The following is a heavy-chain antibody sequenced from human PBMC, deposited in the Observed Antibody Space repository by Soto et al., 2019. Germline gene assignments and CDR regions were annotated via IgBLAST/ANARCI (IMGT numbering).Heavy chain of an antibody. CDR2: ISGSGDST. CDR3: ARRGSGSDYDY. Sequence: EVQLLESGGGLVQPGGSLRLSCAASGFTFSNYAMNWVRQAPVKGLEWVSVISGSGDSTYHADSVKGRFTISGDNSKNTVYLQMSSRGAEDTAVCDCARRGSGSDYDYWGQGTLVTVSS. CDR1: GFTFSNYA. J-gene: IGHJ4*02. D-gene: IGHD1-26*01. V-gene: IGHV3-23*01.